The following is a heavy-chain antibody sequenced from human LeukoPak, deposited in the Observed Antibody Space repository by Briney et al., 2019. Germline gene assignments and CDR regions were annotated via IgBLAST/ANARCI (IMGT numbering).Heavy chain of an antibody. Sequence: SETLSLTCTVSGGPITSSAYYWVWVRQSAGRGLEWLGSIYNNGDTYYNPSFESRVTIAIETSKNQFSLKMTSVTAADTAAYYCTSRGFRLLLDAFDVWGQGTRVAVSS. CDR2: IYNNGDT. J-gene: IGHJ3*01. CDR3: TSRGFRLLLDAFDV. D-gene: IGHD5-24*01. V-gene: IGHV4-39*01. CDR1: GGPITSSAYY.